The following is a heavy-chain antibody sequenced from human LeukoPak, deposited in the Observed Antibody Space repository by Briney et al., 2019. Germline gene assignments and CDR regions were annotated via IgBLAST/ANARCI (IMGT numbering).Heavy chain of an antibody. D-gene: IGHD6-13*01. J-gene: IGHJ5*02. CDR2: ITWNSGRI. Sequence: GGSLRLSCAASGFSFDEDAMHWVRHGLRKGVERVSGITWNSGRIGYADSVKGRFTISRDNAKNSLYLQMNSLRPEDTALYYCGKGTSSSWDYNWFDPWGQGTLVTVSS. CDR1: GFSFDEDA. CDR3: GKGTSSSWDYNWFDP. V-gene: IGHV3-9*01.